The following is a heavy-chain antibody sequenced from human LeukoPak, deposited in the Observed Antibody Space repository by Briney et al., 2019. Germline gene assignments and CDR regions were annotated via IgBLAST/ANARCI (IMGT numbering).Heavy chain of an antibody. J-gene: IGHJ4*02. Sequence: GGSLRLSCAASGFTFSSYSMNWVRQAPGKGLEWVSYISSSSSTIYYADSVKGRFTISRDNAKNSLYLQMNSLRAEDTAVYYCAREMHDGWIQLWLLVYWGQGTLVTVSS. CDR3: AREMHDGWIQLWLLVY. CDR2: ISSSSSTI. V-gene: IGHV3-48*01. D-gene: IGHD5-18*01. CDR1: GFTFSSYS.